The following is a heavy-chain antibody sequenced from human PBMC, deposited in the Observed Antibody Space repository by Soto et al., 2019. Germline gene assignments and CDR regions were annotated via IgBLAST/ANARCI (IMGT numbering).Heavy chain of an antibody. CDR1: GFTFTNYG. CDR3: ARGGSASDFDR. J-gene: IGHJ4*02. CDR2: ISAYNGNT. Sequence: ASVKVSCKASGFTFTNYGINWVRQAPGQGLEWLGWISAYNGNTNYAQRLQGRVTLTTDTSTSTGYMELRSLTSDDTAVYYCARGGSASDFDRWGQGTLVTVSS. V-gene: IGHV1-18*01. D-gene: IGHD6-6*01.